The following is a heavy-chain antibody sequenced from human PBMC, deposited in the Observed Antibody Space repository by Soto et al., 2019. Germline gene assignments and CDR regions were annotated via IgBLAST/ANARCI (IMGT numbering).Heavy chain of an antibody. D-gene: IGHD5-12*01. CDR2: IDYSGST. CDR1: GGSISSGGYY. J-gene: IGHJ3*02. V-gene: IGHV4-31*03. CDR3: ARDRGYSGYQTMDAFDI. Sequence: QVQLQESGPGLVKPSQTLSLTCTVSGGSISSGGYYWSWIRQHPGKGLEWIGYIDYSGSTYYNPYLKSRVTIAVDKSKNQFSLKLSSVTAADTAVYYCARDRGYSGYQTMDAFDIWGQGTMVTVSS.